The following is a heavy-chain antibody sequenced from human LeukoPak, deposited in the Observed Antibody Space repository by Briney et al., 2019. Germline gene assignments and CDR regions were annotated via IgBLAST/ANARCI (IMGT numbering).Heavy chain of an antibody. CDR2: ISGSGGST. Sequence: GGCLRLSCAASGLPYSRYAMSWVRQAPGKALEWVSAISGSGGSTYYAESVKGRFTISRDNYKNTLYLQMNSLRAEDTAVYYCAKGARRDYYDSSGILYYYYGMDVWGQGTTVTVSS. V-gene: IGHV3-23*01. D-gene: IGHD3-22*01. CDR1: GLPYSRYA. CDR3: AKGARRDYYDSSGILYYYYGMDV. J-gene: IGHJ6*02.